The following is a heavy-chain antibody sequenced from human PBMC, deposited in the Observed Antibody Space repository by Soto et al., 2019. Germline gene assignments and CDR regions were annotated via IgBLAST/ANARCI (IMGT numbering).Heavy chain of an antibody. J-gene: IGHJ5*02. V-gene: IGHV4-39*01. D-gene: IGHD3-3*01. CDR3: ARVQDRGYYDFWSGYSWFDP. CDR1: DDSITSGAYY. CDR2: IQYRGST. Sequence: SETLSLTCTVSDDSITSGAYYWGLIRQPPGKGLEWIGTIQYRGSTYYNPSLKSRVTMSLDTSKNQYSLRLSSVTAADTAVYYCARVQDRGYYDFWSGYSWFDPWGQGTLVTVSS.